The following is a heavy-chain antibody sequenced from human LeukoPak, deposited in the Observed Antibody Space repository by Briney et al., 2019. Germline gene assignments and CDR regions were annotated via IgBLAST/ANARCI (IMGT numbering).Heavy chain of an antibody. Sequence: GGSLRLSCAASGFTFSSYSMNWVRQAPGKGLEWVSSISSSSSCIYYADSVKGRFTISRDNAKNSLYLQMNRLRAEDTAVYYCARDSLEVFGVLGPTYYYYMDVWGKGTTVTVSS. D-gene: IGHD3-3*01. J-gene: IGHJ6*03. V-gene: IGHV3-21*01. CDR1: GFTFSSYS. CDR3: ARDSLEVFGVLGPTYYYYMDV. CDR2: ISSSSSCI.